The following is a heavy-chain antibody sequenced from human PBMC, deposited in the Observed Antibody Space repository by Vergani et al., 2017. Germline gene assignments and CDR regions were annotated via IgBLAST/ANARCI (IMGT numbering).Heavy chain of an antibody. Sequence: EVQLVESGGGLVKPGGSLRLSCAASGFTFSNAWLNWVRQAPGKGLEWVGCIKCKTDGGTKDYAAPVKVRFTISRDDSKNTLYLQMKSLKTEDTAVYYCTTDEVDSYGYYWFDPWGQGTLVTVSS. D-gene: IGHD5-18*01. CDR3: TTDEVDSYGYYWFDP. V-gene: IGHV3-15*07. CDR1: GFTFSNAW. CDR2: IKCKTDGGTK. J-gene: IGHJ5*02.